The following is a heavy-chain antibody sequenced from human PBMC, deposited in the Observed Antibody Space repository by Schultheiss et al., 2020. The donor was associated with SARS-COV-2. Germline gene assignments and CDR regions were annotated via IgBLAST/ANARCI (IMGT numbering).Heavy chain of an antibody. V-gene: IGHV4-34*01. CDR1: GGSFSGYY. Sequence: SQTLSLTCAVYGGSFSGYYWSWIRQPPGKGLEWIGEINHSGSTNYNPSLKSRVTISVDTSKTQFSLHLTSVTAADTATYYCARDETQHTKGMDVWGKGTTVTVSS. CDR2: INHSGST. J-gene: IGHJ6*03. CDR3: ARDETQHTKGMDV.